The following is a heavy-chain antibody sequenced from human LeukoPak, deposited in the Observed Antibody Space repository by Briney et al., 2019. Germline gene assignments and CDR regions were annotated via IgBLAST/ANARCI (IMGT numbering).Heavy chain of an antibody. CDR3: ARGYYSNYRYYYYGMDV. Sequence: SETLSLTCAVYGGSFSGYYWSWIRQPPGKGLEWIGEINHSGSTNYNPSLKSRVTISVDTSKNLFSLKLSSVTAADTAVYYCARGYYSNYRYYYYGMDVWGQGTTVTVSS. CDR1: GGSFSGYY. CDR2: INHSGST. D-gene: IGHD4-11*01. J-gene: IGHJ6*02. V-gene: IGHV4-34*01.